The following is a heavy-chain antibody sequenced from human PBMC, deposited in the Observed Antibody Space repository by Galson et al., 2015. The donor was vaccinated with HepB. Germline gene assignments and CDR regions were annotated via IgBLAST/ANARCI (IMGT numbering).Heavy chain of an antibody. J-gene: IGHJ6*03. D-gene: IGHD3-3*01. V-gene: IGHV1-18*01. CDR1: GYTFTSYG. Sequence: SVKVSCKASGYTFTSYGISWVRQAPGQGLEWMGWISAYNGNTNYAQKLQGRVTMTTDTSTSTAYMELRSLRSDDTAVYYCAREGKNRSYYDFWSGYYQYYYYMDVWGKGTTVTVSS. CDR2: ISAYNGNT. CDR3: AREGKNRSYYDFWSGYYQYYYYMDV.